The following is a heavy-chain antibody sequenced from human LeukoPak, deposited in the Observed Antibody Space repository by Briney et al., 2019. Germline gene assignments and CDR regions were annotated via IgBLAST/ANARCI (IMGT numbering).Heavy chain of an antibody. D-gene: IGHD1-26*01. Sequence: SVKVSCKASRGTFSSYAISWVRQAPGQGLEWMGGIIPIFGTANYAQKFQGRVTITADESTSTAYMELSSLRSEGTAVYYCARVGGVIVGARYYFDYWGQGTLVTVSS. V-gene: IGHV1-69*13. CDR3: ARVGGVIVGARYYFDY. J-gene: IGHJ4*02. CDR1: RGTFSSYA. CDR2: IIPIFGTA.